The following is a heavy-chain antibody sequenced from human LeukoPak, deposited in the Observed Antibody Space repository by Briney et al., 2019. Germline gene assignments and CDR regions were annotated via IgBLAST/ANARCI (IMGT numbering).Heavy chain of an antibody. CDR2: IKSKTDGETT. J-gene: IGHJ6*02. D-gene: IGHD3-22*01. CDR1: GFTFSNAW. CDR3: TTEGSYYDSSVPNGAPALYGMDV. V-gene: IGHV3-15*01. Sequence: GGSLRLSCAASGFTFSNAWMSWVRQAPGKGLEWVGRIKSKTDGETTDYAAPVKGRFTISRDDSKNTLYLQMYSLKTEDTAVYYCTTEGSYYDSSVPNGAPALYGMDVWGQGTTVTVSS.